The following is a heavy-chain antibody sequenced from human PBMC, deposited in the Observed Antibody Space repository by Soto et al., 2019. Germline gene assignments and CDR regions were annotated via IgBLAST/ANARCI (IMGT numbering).Heavy chain of an antibody. CDR3: VRGGHGSGSYLGSS. D-gene: IGHD3-10*01. V-gene: IGHV3-7*03. J-gene: IGHJ5*02. CDR2: IRQDGGAQ. CDR1: GFTFTTYW. Sequence: EEQLVESGGGLAQPGGSLRLSCVASGFTFTTYWMSWVRQAPGKGLEWVANIRQDGGAQYYVDSVKGRFTISRDNAKNSVYLQMDSLRVEDTAVYYCVRGGHGSGSYLGSSWGQGFLVTVSS.